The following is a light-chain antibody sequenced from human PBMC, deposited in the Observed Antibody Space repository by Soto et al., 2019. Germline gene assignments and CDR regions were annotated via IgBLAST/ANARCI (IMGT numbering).Light chain of an antibody. CDR2: RVS. V-gene: IGKV2-30*01. CDR3: MQGTHWPPWT. Sequence: EVVLTQSPLSLPVTLGQPASISCRSSQSLVYSDGNTYLHWFQQRPGQSPRRLIYRVSKRDSGGPDRFSGSGSGTDFTLEISRVEAEDVGVYYCMQGTHWPPWTFGQGTKVEV. CDR1: QSLVYSDGNTY. J-gene: IGKJ1*01.